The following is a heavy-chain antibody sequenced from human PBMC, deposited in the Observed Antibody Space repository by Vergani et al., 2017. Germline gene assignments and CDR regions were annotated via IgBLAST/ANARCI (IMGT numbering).Heavy chain of an antibody. J-gene: IGHJ4*02. CDR2: ISGSGGST. V-gene: IGHV3-23*01. CDR3: AKDPLSYSGYDWGDFDY. CDR1: GFTFSSYA. Sequence: EVQLLESGGGLVQPGGSLRLSCAASGFTFSSYAMSWVRQAPGKGLEWVSAISGSGGSTYYADSVKGRFTISRDNSKNTLYLQMNSLRAEDTAVYYCAKDPLSYSGYDWGDFDYWGQGTLVTVSS. D-gene: IGHD5-12*01.